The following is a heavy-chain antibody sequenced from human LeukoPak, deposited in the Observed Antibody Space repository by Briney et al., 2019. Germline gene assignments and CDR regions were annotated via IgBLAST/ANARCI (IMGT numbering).Heavy chain of an antibody. D-gene: IGHD6-13*01. Sequence: GGSLRLSCAASGFTFSNYAMHWVRQAPGKGLEWMSVISYDGRNKYFADSVKGRFTISRDNAKNSLYLQMNSLRAEDTAVYYCARGGSSWGFYYYMDVWGKGTTVTISS. CDR2: ISYDGRNK. V-gene: IGHV3-30*04. J-gene: IGHJ6*03. CDR3: ARGGSSWGFYYYMDV. CDR1: GFTFSNYA.